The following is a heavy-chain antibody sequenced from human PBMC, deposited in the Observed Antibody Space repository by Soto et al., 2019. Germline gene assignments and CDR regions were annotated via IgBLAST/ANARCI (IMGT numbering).Heavy chain of an antibody. J-gene: IGHJ4*02. V-gene: IGHV4-59*08. D-gene: IGHD1-26*01. CDR1: GGSISSYY. CDR2: IYYSGST. Sequence: QVQLQESGPGLVKPSETLSLTCTVSGGSISSYYWSWIRQPPGKGLEWIGYIYYSGSTNYNPSLKSRVTISVDTSKNQFSLKLSSVTAADTAVYYCARTAYSGSSYYFDYWGQGTLVTVSS. CDR3: ARTAYSGSSYYFDY.